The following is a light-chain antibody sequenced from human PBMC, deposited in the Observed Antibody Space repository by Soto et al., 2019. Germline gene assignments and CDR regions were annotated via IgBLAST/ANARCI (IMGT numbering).Light chain of an antibody. Sequence: QSALTQPTSASGSPGQSVTISCTGTSSDVGGYNYVSWYQQHPGKAPKLMIYEVTKRPSGVPDRFSGSKSGNTASLTVSGLQAEDAADYYGNSYAGSNNVVFGGGTKLTVL. J-gene: IGLJ2*01. CDR3: NSYAGSNNVV. V-gene: IGLV2-8*01. CDR2: EVT. CDR1: SSDVGGYNY.